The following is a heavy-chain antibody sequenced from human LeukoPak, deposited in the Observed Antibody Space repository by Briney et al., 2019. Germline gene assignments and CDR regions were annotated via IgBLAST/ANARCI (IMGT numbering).Heavy chain of an antibody. CDR3: ARASAGHCDY. V-gene: IGHV4-38-2*02. D-gene: IGHD6-13*01. CDR2: IYYSGST. J-gene: IGHJ4*02. CDR1: GYSISSGYY. Sequence: SETLSLTCTVSGYSISSGYYWGWIRQPPGKGLEWIGYIYYSGSTNYNPSLKSRVTISVDTSKNQFSLKLSSVTAADTAVYYCARASAGHCDYWGQGTLVTVSS.